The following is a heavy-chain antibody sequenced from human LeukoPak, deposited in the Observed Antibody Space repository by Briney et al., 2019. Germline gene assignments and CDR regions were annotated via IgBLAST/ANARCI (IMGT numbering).Heavy chain of an antibody. V-gene: IGHV3-30*18. CDR3: AKDDANTFPRGYSYGAFDY. D-gene: IGHD5-18*01. Sequence: GRSLRLSCAASGFTFSSYGMHWVRQAPGKGLEWVAVISYDGSNKYYADSVKGRFTISRDNSKNTLYLQMNSLRAEDTAVYYCAKDDANTFPRGYSYGAFDYWGQGTLVTVSS. CDR2: ISYDGSNK. CDR1: GFTFSSYG. J-gene: IGHJ4*02.